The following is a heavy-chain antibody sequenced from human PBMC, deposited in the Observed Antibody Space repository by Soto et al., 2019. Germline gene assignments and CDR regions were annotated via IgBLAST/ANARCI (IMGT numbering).Heavy chain of an antibody. D-gene: IGHD3-10*01. CDR3: ARHSLRDQGFGWFDP. V-gene: IGHV4-59*08. CDR2: IYYSGST. J-gene: IGHJ5*02. CDR1: GGSISSYY. Sequence: QVQLQESGPGLVKPSETLSLTCTVSGGSISSYYWSWIRQPPGKGLEWIGYIYYSGSTNYNPSLRRRATISVDTSKNQFSLKMSSVTAASTAVYYCARHSLRDQGFGWFDPWGQGTLVTVSS.